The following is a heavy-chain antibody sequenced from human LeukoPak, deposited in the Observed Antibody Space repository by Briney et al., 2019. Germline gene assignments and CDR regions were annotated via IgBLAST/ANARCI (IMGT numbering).Heavy chain of an antibody. V-gene: IGHV4-39*01. D-gene: IGHD2-15*01. J-gene: IGHJ5*02. CDR2: INHSGST. Sequence: PSETLSLTCTVSGGSISSGSYYWSWIRQPPGKGLEWIGEINHSGSTNYNPSLKSRVTISVDTSKNQFSLKLSSVTAADTAVYYCARHWLLTSRRGSNWFDPWGQGTLVTVSS. CDR3: ARHWLLTSRRGSNWFDP. CDR1: GGSISSGSYY.